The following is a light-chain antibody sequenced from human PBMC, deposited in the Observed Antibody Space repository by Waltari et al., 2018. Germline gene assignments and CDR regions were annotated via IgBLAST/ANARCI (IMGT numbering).Light chain of an antibody. V-gene: IGKV3-20*01. J-gene: IGKJ5*01. CDR2: GAS. CDR3: QQYGASYSVT. CDR1: ESVTTNY. Sequence: EIVLTQSPCTLSLSQGDTATLSCRASESVTTNYLAWYQQKFGQAPRLLIYGASNRATGVPVRFSGSGSGTDFTLTITSLTPEDFAVYYCQQYGASYSVTFGQGTRLEIK.